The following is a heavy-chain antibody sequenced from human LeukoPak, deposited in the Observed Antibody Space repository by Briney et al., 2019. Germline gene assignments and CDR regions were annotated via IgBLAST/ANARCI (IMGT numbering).Heavy chain of an antibody. D-gene: IGHD2-2*01. CDR1: GYTFTSYG. Sequence: ASVKVSCKASGYTFTSYGISWVRQAPGQGLEWMGWIRAYNGNTNYAQKLQGRVTMTTDTSTSTAYMELRSLRSDDTAVYYCARDALDCSSTSCPTGNWFDPWGQGTLVTVSS. V-gene: IGHV1-18*01. J-gene: IGHJ5*02. CDR3: ARDALDCSSTSCPTGNWFDP. CDR2: IRAYNGNT.